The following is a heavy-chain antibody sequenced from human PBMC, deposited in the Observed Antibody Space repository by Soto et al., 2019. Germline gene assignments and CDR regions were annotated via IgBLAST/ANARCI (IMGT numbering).Heavy chain of an antibody. V-gene: IGHV1-8*01. CDR1: GYTFTSYD. J-gene: IGHJ4*02. CDR3: ARRAETNGWNGFGADKYYFDF. D-gene: IGHD1-1*01. Sequence: ASVKVSCKASGYTFTSYDIYWVRQATGQGLEWMGWMNPNTGNSGYAQKFQGRVTMTSDTSISTAHMELSSLRSEDTAVYYCARRAETNGWNGFGADKYYFDFWGQGTLVTVYS. CDR2: MNPNTGNS.